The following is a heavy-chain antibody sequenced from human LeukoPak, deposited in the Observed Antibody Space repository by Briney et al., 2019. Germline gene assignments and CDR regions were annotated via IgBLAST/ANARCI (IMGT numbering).Heavy chain of an antibody. CDR3: ARGTSSGWYYFQH. CDR1: GGSISSYY. V-gene: IGHV4-59*01. J-gene: IGHJ1*01. Sequence: TSETLSLTCTVSGGSISSYYWSWIRQPPGKGLEWIGYIYYSGSTNYNPSLESRVTISVDTSKNQFSLKLSSVTAADTAVYYCARGTSSGWYYFQHWGQGTLVTVSS. D-gene: IGHD6-19*01. CDR2: IYYSGST.